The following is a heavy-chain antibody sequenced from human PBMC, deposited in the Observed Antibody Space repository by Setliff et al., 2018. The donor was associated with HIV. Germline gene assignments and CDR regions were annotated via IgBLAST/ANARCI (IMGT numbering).Heavy chain of an antibody. CDR1: GGSIDNNKYY. V-gene: IGHV4-61*09. D-gene: IGHD3-10*01. CDR3: ARLSGGMVPNY. CDR2: IYTNGYT. J-gene: IGHJ4*02. Sequence: PSETLSLTCSVTGGSIDNNKYYWTWIRQPAGKGPEWIGHIYTNGYTNYNPSLKSRVTISVDPSKNQILLRLSSVTAAGTAVYYCARLSGGMVPNYWGQGTLVTVSS.